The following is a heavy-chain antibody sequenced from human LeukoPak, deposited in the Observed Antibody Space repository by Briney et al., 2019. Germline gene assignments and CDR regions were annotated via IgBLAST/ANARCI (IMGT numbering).Heavy chain of an antibody. V-gene: IGHV3-66*01. D-gene: IGHD3-10*01. CDR1: GFTVSSNY. CDR2: VYSGGST. CDR3: ARDDRTMVRGVINYYYGMDV. J-gene: IGHJ6*02. Sequence: PGGSLRLSCAASGFTVSSNYMSWVRQAPGKGLEWVSVVYSGGSTYYADSVKGRFTISRDNSKNTLYLQMNSLRAEDTAVYYCARDDRTMVRGVINYYYGMDVWGQGTTVTVSS.